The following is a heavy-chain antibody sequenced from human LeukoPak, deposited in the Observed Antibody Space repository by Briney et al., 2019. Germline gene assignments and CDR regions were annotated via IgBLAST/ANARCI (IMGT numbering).Heavy chain of an antibody. CDR1: GYSISSGYY. D-gene: IGHD3-10*01. Sequence: SETLSLTCTVSGYSISSGYYWGWIRQPPGKGLEWIGSIYHSGSTYYNPSLKSRVTISVDTSKNQLSLKLSSVTAADTAVYYCARDTFAVRVLDIWGQGTMVTVSS. CDR2: IYHSGST. V-gene: IGHV4-38-2*02. J-gene: IGHJ3*02. CDR3: ARDTFAVRVLDI.